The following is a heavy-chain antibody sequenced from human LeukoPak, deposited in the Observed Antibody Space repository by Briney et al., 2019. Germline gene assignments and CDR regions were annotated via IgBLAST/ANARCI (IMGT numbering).Heavy chain of an antibody. J-gene: IGHJ4*02. CDR3: ARRGYTSGWDY. D-gene: IGHD6-19*01. CDR2: IRYDGNNK. Sequence: PGGSLRLSCAASGFTFSSYGMHWVRQAPGKGLDWVAFIRYDGNNKYYADSVKGRFTISRDNAKNSLYLQMNSLRAEDTAVYYCARRGYTSGWDYWGLGTLVSVSS. V-gene: IGHV3-30*02. CDR1: GFTFSSYG.